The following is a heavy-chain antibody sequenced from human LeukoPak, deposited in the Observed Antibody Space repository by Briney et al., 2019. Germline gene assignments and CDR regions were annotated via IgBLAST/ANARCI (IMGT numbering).Heavy chain of an antibody. Sequence: SVKVSFKASGCTFSSYAINWVRQPPAQGLEWMGGIIPIFGTANYAQKFQGRVTIIAVESTSTEYMELRSLRSEDTAVYYCATGYCGGDCYYWFDPWGQGTLVTVSS. CDR2: IIPIFGTA. CDR1: GCTFSSYA. CDR3: ATGYCGGDCYYWFDP. V-gene: IGHV1-69*13. D-gene: IGHD2-21*02. J-gene: IGHJ5*02.